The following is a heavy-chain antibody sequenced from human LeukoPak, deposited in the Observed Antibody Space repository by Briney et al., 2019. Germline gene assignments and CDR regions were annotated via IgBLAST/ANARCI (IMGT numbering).Heavy chain of an antibody. CDR2: ISAYNGNT. Sequence: GASVKVSCKASGYTFTSYGISWVRQAPGQGLEWMGWISAYNGNTNYAQKLQGRVTMTTDTSTSTAYMELRSLRSDDTAVYYCAGKWGWSSSWYVGDAFDIWGQGTMVTVSS. D-gene: IGHD6-13*01. CDR1: GYTFTSYG. V-gene: IGHV1-18*01. J-gene: IGHJ3*02. CDR3: AGKWGWSSSWYVGDAFDI.